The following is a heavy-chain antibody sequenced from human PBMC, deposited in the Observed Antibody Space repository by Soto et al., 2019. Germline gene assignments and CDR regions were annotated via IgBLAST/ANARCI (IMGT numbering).Heavy chain of an antibody. Sequence: ASVKVSCKASGYTFTSYDINWVRQATGQGLEGMGWMNPNSGNTGYAQKFQGRVTMTRNTSISTAYMELSSLRSEDTAVYYCARSPGIAAAGTFFWFDPWGQGTLVTVSS. CDR1: GYTFTSYD. CDR2: MNPNSGNT. J-gene: IGHJ5*02. CDR3: ARSPGIAAAGTFFWFDP. V-gene: IGHV1-8*01. D-gene: IGHD6-13*01.